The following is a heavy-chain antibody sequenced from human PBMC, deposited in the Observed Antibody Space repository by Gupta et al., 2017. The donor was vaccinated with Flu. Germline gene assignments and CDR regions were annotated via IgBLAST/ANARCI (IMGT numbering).Heavy chain of an antibody. D-gene: IGHD3-22*01. CDR1: GYSFIDYS. Sequence: QLVQSGAWVKKPGATVKISYKLSGYSFIDYSMHWVQQAPGKGLGWRGLVDPEDGKTVSAEKFRSRTTKTADKSTDTAYRELSTLRSEDTAVYYCATAIHSSGYIKYWGQGTLVTVSS. CDR3: ATAIHSSGYIKY. V-gene: IGHV1-69-2*01. CDR2: VDPEDGKT. J-gene: IGHJ4*02.